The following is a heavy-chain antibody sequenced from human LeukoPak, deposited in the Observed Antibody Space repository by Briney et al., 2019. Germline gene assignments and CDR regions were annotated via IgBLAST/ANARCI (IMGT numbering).Heavy chain of an antibody. CDR3: AKDRNIAVAGYSFDI. D-gene: IGHD6-19*01. V-gene: IGHV3-23*01. CDR2: ISGSGVAT. CDR1: GFAFSGYA. Sequence: PGGSLRLSCAASGFAFSGYAMSWVRQAPGKGLEWVSAISGSGVATYYADSVKGRFTISRDNSKKTLYLQMNSLRAEDTAVYYCAKDRNIAVAGYSFDIWGQGTMVTVSS. J-gene: IGHJ3*02.